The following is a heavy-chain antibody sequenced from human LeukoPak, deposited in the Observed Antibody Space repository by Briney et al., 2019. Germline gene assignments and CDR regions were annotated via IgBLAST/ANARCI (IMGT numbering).Heavy chain of an antibody. V-gene: IGHV3-21*01. J-gene: IGHJ6*02. D-gene: IGHD3-22*01. CDR3: ARATDSRPFYYGLDV. CDR2: ISSSSSYI. CDR1: GFTFSSYS. Sequence: GGSLRLSCAASGFTFSSYSMNWVRQAPGKGLEWVSSISSSSSYIYYADSVKGRFTISRDNAKNSLHLQVISLRADDTAVYYCARATDSRPFYYGLDVWGQGTTVTVSS.